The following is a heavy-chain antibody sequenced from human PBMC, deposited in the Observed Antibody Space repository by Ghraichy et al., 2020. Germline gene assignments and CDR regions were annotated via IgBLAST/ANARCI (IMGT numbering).Heavy chain of an antibody. V-gene: IGHV3-21*01. D-gene: IGHD6-13*01. CDR2: ISSSSSYI. CDR1: RITLRSYR. J-gene: IGHJ2*01. Sequence: GESLNISCKEYRITLRSYRMKCIRQALVKGLQWVTSISSSSSYIYYADSVKGRFTISRDNAKNSLYLQMNSLRAEDTAVYYCATYSSSWNLGRTGYFDLWGCGTLVTVS. CDR3: ATYSSSWNLGRTGYFDL.